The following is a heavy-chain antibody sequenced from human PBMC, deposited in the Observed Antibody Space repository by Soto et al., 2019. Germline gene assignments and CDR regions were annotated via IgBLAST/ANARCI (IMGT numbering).Heavy chain of an antibody. D-gene: IGHD2-2*01. CDR3: TKGITVVVPDAFDS. CDR1: GFTFDNYA. V-gene: IGHV3-23*01. J-gene: IGHJ4*02. Sequence: GSLRLSCAASGFTFDNYAMTWVRRAPGQGLEWVSGISGAGLATYSADSVKGRFTISRDNSKSTLYLQMNSLRAEDTAVYYCTKGITVVVPDAFDSWGQGTLVTVSS. CDR2: ISGAGLAT.